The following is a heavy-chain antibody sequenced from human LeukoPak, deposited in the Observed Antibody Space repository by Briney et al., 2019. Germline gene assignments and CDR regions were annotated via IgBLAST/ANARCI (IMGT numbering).Heavy chain of an antibody. V-gene: IGHV3-23*01. Sequence: PGGSLRLSCAASGFTFSSYAMSWVRQAPGKGLEWVSAISSGGDNTYYADSVKGRFTISRDNSKNTLYLQMNSLRAEDTAVYYCATSGSGSYYVSWGQGTLVTVSS. CDR2: ISSGGDNT. CDR3: ATSGSGSYYVS. J-gene: IGHJ5*02. CDR1: GFTFSSYA. D-gene: IGHD3-10*01.